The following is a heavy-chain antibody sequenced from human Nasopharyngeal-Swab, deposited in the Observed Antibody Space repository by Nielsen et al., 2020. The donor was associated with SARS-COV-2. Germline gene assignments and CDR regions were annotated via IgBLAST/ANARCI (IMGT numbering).Heavy chain of an antibody. Sequence: GGSLRLSCVASGFTFGNYWMHWVRQVPGKGLVWVSHINADGSSTTYADSVKGRFTISRDNAKNTLYLQMNSLRAEDTAVYYCARGLGGSYLAGFDYWGQGTLVTVSS. CDR1: GFTFGNYW. D-gene: IGHD1-26*01. CDR3: ARGLGGSYLAGFDY. CDR2: INADGSST. J-gene: IGHJ4*02. V-gene: IGHV3-74*01.